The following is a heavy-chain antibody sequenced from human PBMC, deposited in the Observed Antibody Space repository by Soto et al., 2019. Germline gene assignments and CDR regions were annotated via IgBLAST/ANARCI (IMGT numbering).Heavy chain of an antibody. D-gene: IGHD3-22*01. Sequence: ASVKVSCKASGYTFTSYAMHWVRQAPGQRLEWMGWINAGNGNTKYSRKFQGRVTITRDTSASTAYMELSSLRSEDTAVYYCASSIYYDSSGCAFDIRGQGTMVTGSS. J-gene: IGHJ3*02. CDR3: ASSIYYDSSGCAFDI. CDR2: INAGNGNT. CDR1: GYTFTSYA. V-gene: IGHV1-3*01.